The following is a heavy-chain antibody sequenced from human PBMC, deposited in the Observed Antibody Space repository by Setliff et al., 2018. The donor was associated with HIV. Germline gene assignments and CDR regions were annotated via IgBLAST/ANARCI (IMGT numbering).Heavy chain of an antibody. J-gene: IGHJ4*02. D-gene: IGHD1-26*01. V-gene: IGHV4-34*01. CDR1: GGSFSGYY. Sequence: PSETLSLTCAVYGGSFSGYYWSWIRQPPGKGLEWIGEINHSGSTNYNPSLKSRVTISVDTSKNQFSLKLSSVTAADTAVYYCARGVPRSYSSFDYWGQGTLVTVSS. CDR2: INHSGST. CDR3: ARGVPRSYSSFDY.